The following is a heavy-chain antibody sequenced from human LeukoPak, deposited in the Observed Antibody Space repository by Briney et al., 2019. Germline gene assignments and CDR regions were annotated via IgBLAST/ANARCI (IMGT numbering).Heavy chain of an antibody. J-gene: IGHJ5*02. CDR2: IQSGGST. CDR3: AGGIRDNWYDP. Sequence: GGSLRLSCAVSGFTVSSNYMSWVRRAPGKGLEWVSVIQSGGSTYYADSVKGRFTISRDNSKNTLYLQMNSLRADDTVVFQGAGGIRDNWYDPWGQGTLVTVSS. CDR1: GFTVSSNY. D-gene: IGHD1-26*01. V-gene: IGHV3-66*01.